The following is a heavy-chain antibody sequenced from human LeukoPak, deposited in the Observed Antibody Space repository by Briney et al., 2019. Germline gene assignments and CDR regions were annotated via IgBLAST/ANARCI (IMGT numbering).Heavy chain of an antibody. J-gene: IGHJ4*02. Sequence: GESLKISCKGAGYSFTSYWIGWLRQMPGKGLERMGIIYPADSDTRYSPSFQGQVTISADKSISTAYPQWNSLKASDTAMYYCARRRTETYYFDYWGQGTLVTVSS. CDR2: IYPADSDT. D-gene: IGHD1/OR15-1a*01. V-gene: IGHV5-51*01. CDR3: ARRRTETYYFDY. CDR1: GYSFTSYW.